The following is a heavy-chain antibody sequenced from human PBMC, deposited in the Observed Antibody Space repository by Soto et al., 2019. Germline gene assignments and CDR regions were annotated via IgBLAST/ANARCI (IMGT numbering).Heavy chain of an antibody. CDR1: GGSISDTSYY. CDR3: ARHRRETGTYAQPLDY. Sequence: QLQLQESGPGLVQPSETLSLTCSVSGGSISDTSYYWGWVRQPPGKGLEWIGNICSTGATYYIPSLKGRVTLSVDTSKNQFSLSLTSVTAADTALDSGARHRRETGTYAQPLDYWGQGTLVTVSS. V-gene: IGHV4-39*01. D-gene: IGHD1-1*01. J-gene: IGHJ4*02. CDR2: ICSTGAT.